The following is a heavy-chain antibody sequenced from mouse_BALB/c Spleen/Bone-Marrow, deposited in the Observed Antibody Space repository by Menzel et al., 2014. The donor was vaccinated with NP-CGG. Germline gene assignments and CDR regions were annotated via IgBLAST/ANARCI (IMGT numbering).Heavy chain of an antibody. CDR1: GYTFTDYG. CDR3: ARGEYRYDETMDY. Sequence: QVQLQQSGPELVRPGVSVKISCKGSGYTFTDYGMHWVKQSHAKSLEWIGLISLYSGNTNYNQKFKDKATMTVDKSSSTAYMELARLTSEDSAIYYCARGEYRYDETMDYWGQGTSVTVSS. J-gene: IGHJ4*01. V-gene: IGHV1-67*01. D-gene: IGHD2-14*01. CDR2: ISLYSGNT.